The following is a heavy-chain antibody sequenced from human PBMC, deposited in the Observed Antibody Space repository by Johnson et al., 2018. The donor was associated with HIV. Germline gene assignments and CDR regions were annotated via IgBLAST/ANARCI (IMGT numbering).Heavy chain of an antibody. CDR2: MWYDGSNK. D-gene: IGHD5-12*01. Sequence: VQLVESGGGVVQPGRSLRLSCAASGFTFSTYGMHWVRQAPGKGLEWVAVMWYDGSNKYYADSVKGRFTISRDNSKNTLYLQMNSLKTEDKAVYYCTTEWLRADDAFDIWGQGTMVTVSS. J-gene: IGHJ3*02. CDR3: TTEWLRADDAFDI. CDR1: GFTFSTYG. V-gene: IGHV3-33*01.